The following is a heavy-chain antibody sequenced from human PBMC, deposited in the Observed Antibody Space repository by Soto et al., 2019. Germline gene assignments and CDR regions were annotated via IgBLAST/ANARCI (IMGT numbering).Heavy chain of an antibody. J-gene: IGHJ3*02. D-gene: IGHD3-9*01. CDR2: IWNDGSTK. Sequence: QVQLVESGGGVVQPGRSLRLSCAASGFTFSTYGMHWVRQAPGKGLEWVAVIWNDGSTKYYADSVKGRFTISRDDSKNTLYLQMNSPRAEDTAVYYCVRVLRYFDWDYAFDIWGQGTMVTVSS. V-gene: IGHV3-33*01. CDR3: VRVLRYFDWDYAFDI. CDR1: GFTFSTYG.